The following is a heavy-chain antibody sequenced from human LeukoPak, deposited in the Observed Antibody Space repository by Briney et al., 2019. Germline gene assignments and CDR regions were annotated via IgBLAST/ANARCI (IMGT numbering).Heavy chain of an antibody. Sequence: SETLSLTCTVSGGSISSYYWSWIPQPPGKGLEWIGFVYYSGSHYYNASLNSRVTVSLDTAKNQLSLELTSVTAADTAVYYCARHGGTYSFDYWGQGTLVTVSS. CDR1: GGSISSYY. D-gene: IGHD2-21*01. CDR2: VYYSGSH. V-gene: IGHV4-59*08. CDR3: ARHGGTYSFDY. J-gene: IGHJ4*02.